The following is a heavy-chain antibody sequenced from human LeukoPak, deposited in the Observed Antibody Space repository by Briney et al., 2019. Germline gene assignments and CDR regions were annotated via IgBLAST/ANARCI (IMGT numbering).Heavy chain of an antibody. CDR1: GGSLSSGSYY. V-gene: IGHV4-61*02. J-gene: IGHJ3*02. Sequence: SQTLSLTCTVSGGSLSSGSYYWSWIRQPAGKGLEWIGRIYTSGGTNYNPSLKSRVTISVDTSKNQFSLKLSSVTAADTAVYCCAREVAYCGGDCPDAFDIWGQGTMVTVSS. D-gene: IGHD2-21*02. CDR2: IYTSGGT. CDR3: AREVAYCGGDCPDAFDI.